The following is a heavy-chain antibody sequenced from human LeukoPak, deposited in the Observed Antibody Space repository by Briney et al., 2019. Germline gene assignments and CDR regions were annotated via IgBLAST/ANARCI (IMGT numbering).Heavy chain of an antibody. CDR3: ARVGIAARQRYNWFDP. Sequence: PSETLSLTCAVYGGSFSGYYWSWIRQPPGKGLEWIGEINHSGSTNYNPSLKSRVTIPVDTSKNQFSLKLSSVTAADTAVYYCARVGIAARQRYNWFDPWGQGTLVTVSS. V-gene: IGHV4-34*01. CDR2: INHSGST. CDR1: GGSFSGYY. J-gene: IGHJ5*02. D-gene: IGHD6-6*01.